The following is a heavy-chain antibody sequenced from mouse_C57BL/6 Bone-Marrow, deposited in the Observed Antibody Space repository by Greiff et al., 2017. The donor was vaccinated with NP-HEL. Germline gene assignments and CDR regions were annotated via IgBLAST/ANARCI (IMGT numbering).Heavy chain of an antibody. D-gene: IGHD1-1*01. V-gene: IGHV1-50*01. Sequence: QVQLQQPGAELVKPGASVKLSCKASGYTFTSYWMQWVKQRPGQGLEWIGEIDPSDSYTNYNQKFKGKATLTVDTSSSTAYMQLSSLTSEDSAVYYCARPLDSYGSSWFAYWGQGTLVTVSA. CDR1: GYTFTSYW. CDR2: IDPSDSYT. J-gene: IGHJ3*01. CDR3: ARPLDSYGSSWFAY.